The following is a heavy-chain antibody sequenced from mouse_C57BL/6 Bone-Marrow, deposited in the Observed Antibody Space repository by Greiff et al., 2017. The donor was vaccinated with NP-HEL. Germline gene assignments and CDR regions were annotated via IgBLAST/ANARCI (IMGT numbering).Heavy chain of an antibody. V-gene: IGHV2-9-1*01. CDR1: GFSLTSYA. Sequence: QVQLQQSGPGLVAPSQSLSITCTVSGFSLTSYAISWVRQPPGKGLEWLGVIWTGGGTNYNSALKSRLSISKDNSKSQVFLKMNSLQTDDTARYYCARLYYYGSSYDYYAMDYWGQGTSVTVSS. CDR3: ARLYYYGSSYDYYAMDY. J-gene: IGHJ4*01. D-gene: IGHD1-1*01. CDR2: IWTGGGT.